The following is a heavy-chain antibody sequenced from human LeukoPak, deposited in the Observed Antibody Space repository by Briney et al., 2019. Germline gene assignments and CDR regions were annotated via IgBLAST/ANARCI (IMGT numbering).Heavy chain of an antibody. CDR2: ISSSSSYI. J-gene: IGHJ4*02. CDR3: ARDSGSGYFDY. D-gene: IGHD6-25*01. V-gene: IGHV3-21*01. CDR1: GFTFSSYA. Sequence: GGSLRLSCAASGFTFSSYAMHWVRQAPGKGLEWVSSISSSSSYIYYADSVKGRFTISRDNAKNSLYLQMNRLRAEDTAVYYCARDSGSGYFDYWGQGTLVTVSS.